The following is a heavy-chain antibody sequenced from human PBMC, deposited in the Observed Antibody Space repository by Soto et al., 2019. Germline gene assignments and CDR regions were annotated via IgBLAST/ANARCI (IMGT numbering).Heavy chain of an antibody. CDR3: ASHSARDLTRLRFDY. CDR1: GGTFSSYA. V-gene: IGHV1-69*13. D-gene: IGHD3-16*01. J-gene: IGHJ4*02. Sequence: SVKVSCKASGGTFSSYAISWVRQAPGQGLEWMGGIIPIFGTANYAQKFQGRVTITADESTSTAYMELSSLRSEDTAVYYCASHSARDLTRLRFDYWGQGTLLTVSS. CDR2: IIPIFGTA.